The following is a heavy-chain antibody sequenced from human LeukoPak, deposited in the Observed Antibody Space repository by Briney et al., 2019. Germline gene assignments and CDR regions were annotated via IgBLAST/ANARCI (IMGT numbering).Heavy chain of an antibody. J-gene: IGHJ4*02. CDR3: ARQIPSSSWYYFDY. CDR1: GYSFTSYW. CDR2: IYPGDSDT. V-gene: IGHV5-51*01. Sequence: GELLKISCKGSGYSFTSYWIGWVRQMPGKGLEWMGIIYPGDSDTRYSPSFQGQVTISADKSISTAYLQWSSLKASDTAMYYCARQIPSSSWYYFDYWGQGTLVSVSS. D-gene: IGHD6-13*01.